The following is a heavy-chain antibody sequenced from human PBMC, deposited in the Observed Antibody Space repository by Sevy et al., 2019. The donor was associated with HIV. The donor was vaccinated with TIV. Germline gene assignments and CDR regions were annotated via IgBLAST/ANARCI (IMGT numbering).Heavy chain of an antibody. CDR3: ARGVGLDC. Sequence: EGSLRLSCAASGFTFSPYWMTWVHQAPGKGLEWVANIRPDGSDKYYVDSVKGRFTISRDNAKNSLYLQMNSLRADDTAMCYCARGVGLDCWGQGALVTVSS. CDR1: GFTFSPYW. CDR2: IRPDGSDK. D-gene: IGHD1-26*01. J-gene: IGHJ4*02. V-gene: IGHV3-7*01.